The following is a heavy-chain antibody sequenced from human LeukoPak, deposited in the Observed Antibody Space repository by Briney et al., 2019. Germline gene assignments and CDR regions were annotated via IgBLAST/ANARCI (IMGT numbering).Heavy chain of an antibody. V-gene: IGHV4-4*07. CDR2: IYTSGST. CDR1: GGSISSYY. Sequence: SETLSLTCTVSGGSISSYYWSWIRQPAGKGLEWIGRIYTSGSTNYNPSLKSRVTMSVDTSKNQFSLKLSSVTAADTAVYYCARDVGAGRDGYNDAFDIWGQGTMVPVSS. D-gene: IGHD5-24*01. J-gene: IGHJ3*02. CDR3: ARDVGAGRDGYNDAFDI.